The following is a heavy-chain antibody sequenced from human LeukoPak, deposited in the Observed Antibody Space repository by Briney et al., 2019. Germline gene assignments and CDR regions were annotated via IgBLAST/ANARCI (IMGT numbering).Heavy chain of an antibody. D-gene: IGHD5-12*01. J-gene: IGHJ4*02. CDR1: GFTFGDYA. CDR3: AKDHRYSGYDVGPDY. Sequence: GGSLRLSCTASGFTFGDYAMSWFRQAPGKGLEWVGFIRSKAYGGTTEYAASVKGRFTISRDDSKSIAYLQMNSLRAEDTAVYYCAKDHRYSGYDVGPDYWGQGTLVTVSS. CDR2: IRSKAYGGTT. V-gene: IGHV3-49*03.